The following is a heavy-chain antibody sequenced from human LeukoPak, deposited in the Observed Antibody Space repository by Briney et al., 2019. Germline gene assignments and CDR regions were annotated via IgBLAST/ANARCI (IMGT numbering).Heavy chain of an antibody. CDR1: GFTFSDYY. CDR3: AKPFFRPRGEPDY. V-gene: IGHV3-11*01. D-gene: IGHD3-10*01. Sequence: GGSLRLSCAASGFTFSDYYMSWIRQAPGKGLEWVSYISNSGSTIYYADSVKGRFTISRDNAKNSLYLQMNSLRAEDTAVYYCAKPFFRPRGEPDYWGQGTLVTVSS. J-gene: IGHJ4*02. CDR2: ISNSGSTI.